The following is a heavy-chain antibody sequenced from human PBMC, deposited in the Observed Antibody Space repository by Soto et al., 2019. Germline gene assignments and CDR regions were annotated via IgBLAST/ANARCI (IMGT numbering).Heavy chain of an antibody. Sequence: GGSLRLSCAASGFTFSGYYMHWVRQAPGKGLEWVAVISYDGSTEYYADSVKGRFTISRDNSADRLFLQMNSLRPEDTAVYYCTKDDGYNDSTYYHYFGMDVWGQGTTVTVSS. CDR2: ISYDGSTE. V-gene: IGHV3-30*18. CDR1: GFTFSGYY. CDR3: TKDDGYNDSTYYHYFGMDV. D-gene: IGHD5-12*01. J-gene: IGHJ6*02.